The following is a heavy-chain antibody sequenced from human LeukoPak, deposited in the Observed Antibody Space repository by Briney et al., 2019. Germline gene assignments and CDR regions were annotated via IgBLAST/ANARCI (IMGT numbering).Heavy chain of an antibody. V-gene: IGHV1-8*01. CDR3: ARVSSLVRHHLDY. CDR1: GYTFTSYD. D-gene: IGHD6-6*01. Sequence: ASVKVSCKASGYTFTSYDINWVRQATGQGLEWMGWMNPNSGNTGYAQKFQGRVTMTRDTFISTAYMELSSLRSEDTAVYYCARVSSLVRHHLDYWGQGTLVTVSS. J-gene: IGHJ4*02. CDR2: MNPNSGNT.